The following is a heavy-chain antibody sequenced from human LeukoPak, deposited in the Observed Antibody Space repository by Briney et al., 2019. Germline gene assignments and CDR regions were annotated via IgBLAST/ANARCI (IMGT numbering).Heavy chain of an antibody. CDR1: GGTFSSYA. CDR3: ARAPIAVAGSRSYYYYYMDV. CDR2: ITPIFGTA. Sequence: SVKVSCKASGGTFSSYAISWVRQAPGQGLEWMGGITPIFGTANYAQKFQGRVTITADESTSTAYMELSSLRSEDTAVYYCARAPIAVAGSRSYYYYYMDVWGKGTTVTVSS. D-gene: IGHD6-19*01. J-gene: IGHJ6*03. V-gene: IGHV1-69*13.